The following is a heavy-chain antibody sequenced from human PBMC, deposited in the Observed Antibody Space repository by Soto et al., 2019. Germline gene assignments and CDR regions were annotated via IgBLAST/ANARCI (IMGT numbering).Heavy chain of an antibody. CDR2: ISGNNGNT. D-gene: IGHD3-9*01. CDR1: GYTFTTYD. CDR3: ARERRRPYYDILTGYYPSDY. V-gene: IGHV1-18*01. Sequence: ASVKVSCKASGYTFTTYDISGVRQAPEQGLEWMGWISGNNGNTNYAQNLQGRVIMTTDTSTNTAYMELRSLRSDDTAVYYCARERRRPYYDILTGYYPSDYWGQGTLVTVSS. J-gene: IGHJ4*02.